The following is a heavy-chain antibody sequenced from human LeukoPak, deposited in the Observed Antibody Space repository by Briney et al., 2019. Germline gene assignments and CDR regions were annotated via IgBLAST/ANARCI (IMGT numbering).Heavy chain of an antibody. Sequence: PSETPSLTCTVSGGSISSYYWSWIRQPAGKGLEWIGRIYTSGSTNYNPSLKSRVTMSVDTSKNQFSLKLSSVTAADTAVYYCARESGSLLWFGELSGGTLDYWGQGTLVTVSS. J-gene: IGHJ4*02. V-gene: IGHV4-4*07. CDR3: ARESGSLLWFGELSGGTLDY. D-gene: IGHD3-10*01. CDR2: IYTSGST. CDR1: GGSISSYY.